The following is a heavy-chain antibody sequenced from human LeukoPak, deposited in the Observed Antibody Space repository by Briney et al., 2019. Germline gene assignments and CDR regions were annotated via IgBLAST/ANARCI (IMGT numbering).Heavy chain of an antibody. V-gene: IGHV4-59*08. D-gene: IGHD3-9*01. Sequence: PSETLSLTCTVYGGSISSYYWSWIRQPPGKGLEWIGYIYYSGSTNYNPSLKSRVTISVDTSKNQFSLKLSSVTAADTAVYYCAGSLLTGAKTRYYGMDVWGQGTTVTVSS. J-gene: IGHJ6*02. CDR3: AGSLLTGAKTRYYGMDV. CDR2: IYYSGST. CDR1: GGSISSYY.